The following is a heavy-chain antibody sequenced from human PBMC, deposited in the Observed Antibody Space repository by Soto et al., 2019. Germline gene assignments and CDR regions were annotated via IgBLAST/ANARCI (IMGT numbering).Heavy chain of an antibody. V-gene: IGHV1-8*01. J-gene: IGHJ6*02. Sequence: QVQLVQSGAEVKKPGASVKVSCKASGYTFTSYDINWVRQATGQGVEWLGWMNPNRGNTGYAQKFEGRVTITRNTAIGTAYMEVSSVRSEATAVYCCSREGDRGMDVWVQGITVIDS. D-gene: IGHD3-16*01. CDR2: MNPNRGNT. CDR1: GYTFTSYD. CDR3: SREGDRGMDV.